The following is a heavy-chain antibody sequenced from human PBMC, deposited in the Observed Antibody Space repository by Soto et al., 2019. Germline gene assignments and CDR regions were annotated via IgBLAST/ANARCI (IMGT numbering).Heavy chain of an antibody. D-gene: IGHD1-7*01. CDR2: IDSEGSST. Sequence: EVQLVESGGDLVQPGGSLRLSCAASGFTFSNYWMHWVRQAPGKGPVWVSRIDSEGSSTTYADSVKGRFTISRDNAKNTLYLQMNSLRAEDTALYYCARDPLFFGTTFDYWGQGTLVTVSS. CDR1: GFTFSNYW. V-gene: IGHV3-74*01. J-gene: IGHJ4*02. CDR3: ARDPLFFGTTFDY.